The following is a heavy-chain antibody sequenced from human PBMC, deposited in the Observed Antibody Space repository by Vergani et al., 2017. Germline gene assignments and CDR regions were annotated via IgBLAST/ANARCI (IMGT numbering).Heavy chain of an antibody. CDR1: GFTFSDYY. D-gene: IGHD6-13*01. V-gene: IGHV3-11*06. J-gene: IGHJ6*03. CDR2: ISSSSRYT. CDR3: ARDGYSSSWYADYYYYMDV. Sequence: QVQLVESGGGLVKPGGSLRLSCAASGFTFSDYYMSWIRQAPGKRLEWVSYISSSSRYTNYADSVKGRFTISRDNAKNSLYLQMNSLRAEDTAVYYCARDGYSSSWYADYYYYMDVWGKGTTVTVSS.